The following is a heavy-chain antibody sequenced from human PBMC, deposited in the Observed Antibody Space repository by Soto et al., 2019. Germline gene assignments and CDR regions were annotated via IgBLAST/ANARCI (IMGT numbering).Heavy chain of an antibody. CDR2: ISGSGSNT. D-gene: IGHD6-19*01. V-gene: IGHV3-23*01. J-gene: IGHJ4*02. CDR3: AKEPSRRGGCFDS. CDR1: GFTFSSYA. Sequence: EVQLLESGGGLVQPGGSLRLSCAASGFTFSSYAMSWVRQAPGKGLEWVSAISGSGSNTYYADSVKGRFTISRDNSTNTLYLQMNSLRAEDTAVYYCAKEPSRRGGCFDSWGQGTLVTVSS.